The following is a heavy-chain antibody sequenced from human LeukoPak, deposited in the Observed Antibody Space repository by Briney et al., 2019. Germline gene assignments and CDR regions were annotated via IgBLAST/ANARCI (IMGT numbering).Heavy chain of an antibody. CDR3: ARDSYGSGSYFSLDYYFDY. CDR1: GYTFTSYG. D-gene: IGHD3-10*01. J-gene: IGHJ4*02. V-gene: IGHV1-18*01. Sequence: ASVKVSGKASGYTFTSYGISWVRQAPGQGLEWMGWISAYNGNTNYAQKFQGRVTMTTDTSTSTAYMELRSLRSDDTAVFYCARDSYGSGSYFSLDYYFDYWGQGTLVTVSS. CDR2: ISAYNGNT.